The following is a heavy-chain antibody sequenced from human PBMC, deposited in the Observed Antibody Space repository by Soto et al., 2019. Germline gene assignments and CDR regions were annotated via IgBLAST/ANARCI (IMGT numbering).Heavy chain of an antibody. Sequence: EVQLVESGGGLVQPGRSLRLSCAASGFTFDDYAMHWVRQAPGKGLEWVSGISWNSGSIGYADSVKGRFTISRDNAKNSLYLQMNSLRAEDTAVYYCARAFLGYEGGYWGQGTLVTVSS. CDR3: ARAFLGYEGGY. CDR1: GFTFDDYA. J-gene: IGHJ4*02. CDR2: ISWNSGSI. D-gene: IGHD5-12*01. V-gene: IGHV3-9*01.